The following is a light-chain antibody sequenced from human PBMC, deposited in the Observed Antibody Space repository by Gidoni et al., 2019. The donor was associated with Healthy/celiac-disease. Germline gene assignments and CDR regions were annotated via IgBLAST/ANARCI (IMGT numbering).Light chain of an antibody. CDR1: TSNIGAGYD. CDR3: QYYDSSLSGFVG. J-gene: IGLJ2*01. V-gene: IGLV1-40*01. CDR2: GNS. Sequence: HSLLPHPPPVPVSPDPRVPISCTGSTSNIGAGYDVHWYQQLPGTAPTLLLHGNSHRPSGVPDRFAGSKAGTSAYLAITGLQAEDEADDYGQYYDSSLSGFVGFGGGTKLTVL.